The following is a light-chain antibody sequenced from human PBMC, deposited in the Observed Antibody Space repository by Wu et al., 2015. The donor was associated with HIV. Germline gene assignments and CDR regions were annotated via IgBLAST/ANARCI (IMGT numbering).Light chain of an antibody. V-gene: IGKV3-15*01. J-gene: IGKJ1*01. CDR3: QQYNNWPPWT. Sequence: EIVMTQSPATLSVSPGERATLSCRASQSVSSNLAWYQQKPGQAPRLLIYGASTRATGIPARFSGSGSGTEFTLTISSLQSEDFAVYYCQQYNNWPPWTFGTKGPRWKSN. CDR1: QSVSSN. CDR2: GAS.